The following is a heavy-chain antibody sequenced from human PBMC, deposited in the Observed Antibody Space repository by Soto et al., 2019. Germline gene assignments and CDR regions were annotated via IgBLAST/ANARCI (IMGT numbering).Heavy chain of an antibody. CDR2: IDPSGGVT. CDR1: GYTFTKFH. Sequence: QVQLIQFGAEVKKPGASVKVSCRASGYTFTKFHIHWVRQAPGQGLEWMGMIDPSGGVTRDAQRFQGRIPMPSNPSTRSVYTDLRGLTSEDSAVYCCARDVIGPDNYETMGYYFDHWGPGTLVTVSS. J-gene: IGHJ4*02. CDR3: ARDVIGPDNYETMGYYFDH. D-gene: IGHD3-10*01. V-gene: IGHV1-46*01.